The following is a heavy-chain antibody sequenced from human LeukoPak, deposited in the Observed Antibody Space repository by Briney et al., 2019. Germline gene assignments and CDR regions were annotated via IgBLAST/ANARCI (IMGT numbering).Heavy chain of an antibody. Sequence: GGSLRLSCAASGFTFSSYAMSWVRQAPGKGLEWVSAISGSGGSTYYADSVKGRFTISRDNSKNTLYLQMNSLRAEDTAVYYCGKDRDYLDAFDIWGQGTMVTVSS. CDR3: GKDRDYLDAFDI. V-gene: IGHV3-23*01. CDR2: ISGSGGST. CDR1: GFTFSSYA. D-gene: IGHD3-16*01. J-gene: IGHJ3*02.